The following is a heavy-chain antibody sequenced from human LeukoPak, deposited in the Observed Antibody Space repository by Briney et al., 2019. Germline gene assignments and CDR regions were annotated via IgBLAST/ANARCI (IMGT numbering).Heavy chain of an antibody. D-gene: IGHD1-26*01. CDR2: ISGSGGST. V-gene: IGHV3-23*01. Sequence: PGGSLRLSCAASGFTFSSYAMSWVRQAPGKGLDWVSAISGSGGSTDYAGSVKGRFTISRDNSKNTLYLQMNSLRAEDTAVFYCARDWSLDWFDPWGQGTLVTVSS. CDR1: GFTFSSYA. CDR3: ARDWSLDWFDP. J-gene: IGHJ5*02.